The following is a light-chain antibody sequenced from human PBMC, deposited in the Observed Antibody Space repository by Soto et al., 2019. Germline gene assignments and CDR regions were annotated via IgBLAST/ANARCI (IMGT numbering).Light chain of an antibody. Sequence: EIVLTQSPGTLSLSPGERATISCSASQSVSSSYLAWYQQKPGQAPRRLIYGASSRATGIPDRFSGRGFGTDFTLTISRLEPEDFAVYYCQHSGDFRWTFGQGTKVDIK. J-gene: IGKJ1*01. CDR1: QSVSSSY. CDR3: QHSGDFRWT. CDR2: GAS. V-gene: IGKV3-20*01.